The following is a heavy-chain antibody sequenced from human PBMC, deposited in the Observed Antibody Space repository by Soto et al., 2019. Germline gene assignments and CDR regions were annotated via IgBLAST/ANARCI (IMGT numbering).Heavy chain of an antibody. D-gene: IGHD6-13*01. CDR2: ISSSSSTI. CDR3: ARDLGSSWYPEYFQH. V-gene: IGHV3-48*01. J-gene: IGHJ1*01. Sequence: PGGSLRLSWAASGFTFRSYSMNWVRQAPGKGLEWVSYISSSSSTIYYADSVKGRFTISRDNAKNTLYLQMNSLRAEDTAVYYCARDLGSSWYPEYFQHWGQGTLVTVSS. CDR1: GFTFRSYS.